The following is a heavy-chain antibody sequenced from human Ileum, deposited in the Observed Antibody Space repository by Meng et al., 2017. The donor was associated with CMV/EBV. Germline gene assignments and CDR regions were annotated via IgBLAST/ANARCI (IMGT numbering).Heavy chain of an antibody. CDR3: ATFVDGDNRH. CDR2: IYYSGST. D-gene: IGHD5-24*01. Sequence: LTCTVSGGSVSSSSYYWGWIRQPPGKTLEWIGTIYYSGSTYYNPSLQSRVTISVDTSKSQFFLKLTSVTAADTAVYYCATFVDGDNRHWGQGTLVTVSS. V-gene: IGHV4-39*07. CDR1: GGSVSSSSYY. J-gene: IGHJ4*02.